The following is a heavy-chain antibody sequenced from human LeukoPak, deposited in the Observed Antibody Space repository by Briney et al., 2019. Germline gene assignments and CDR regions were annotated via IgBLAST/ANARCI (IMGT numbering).Heavy chain of an antibody. CDR1: GFSFGGYA. CDR3: AKDRAGYNVRGSDS. J-gene: IGHJ4*02. V-gene: IGHV3-23*01. Sequence: PGGSLRLSCAASGFSFGGYAMAWVRQAPGKGLEWISSISGSGATANYAASVRGRFIISRDNSANRLDLQMNSLRVEDAAVYYCAKDRAGYNVRGSDSWGQGTLVTVSS. CDR2: ISGSGATA. D-gene: IGHD5-24*01.